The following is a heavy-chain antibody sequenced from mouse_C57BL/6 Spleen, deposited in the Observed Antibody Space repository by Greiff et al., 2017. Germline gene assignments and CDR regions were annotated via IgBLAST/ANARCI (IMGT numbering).Heavy chain of an antibody. CDR3: ARRRWDNWVYYAMDY. CDR2: IYPGSGST. V-gene: IGHV1-55*01. J-gene: IGHJ4*01. Sequence: VKLQQPGAELVKPGASVKMSCKASGYTFTSYWITWVKQRPGQGLEWIGDIYPGSGSTNYNEKFKSKATLTVDTSSSTAYMQLSSLTSEDSAVYYCARRRWDNWVYYAMDYWGQGTSVTVSS. D-gene: IGHD4-1*02. CDR1: GYTFTSYW.